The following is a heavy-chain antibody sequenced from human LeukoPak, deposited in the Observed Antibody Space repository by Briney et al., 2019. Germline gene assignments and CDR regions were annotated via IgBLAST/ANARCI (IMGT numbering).Heavy chain of an antibody. D-gene: IGHD3-10*01. CDR1: GGSFSGYY. Sequence: SETLSLTCAVYGGSFSGYYWSWIRQPPGKGLGWIGEINHSGSTNYNPSLKSRVTISVDTSKNQFSLKLSSVTAADTAVYYCARIITMVRGVFWFDPWGQGTLVTVSS. J-gene: IGHJ5*02. CDR3: ARIITMVRGVFWFDP. V-gene: IGHV4-34*01. CDR2: INHSGST.